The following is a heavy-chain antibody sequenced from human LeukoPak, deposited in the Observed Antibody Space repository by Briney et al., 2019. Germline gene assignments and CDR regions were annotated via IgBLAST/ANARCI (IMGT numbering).Heavy chain of an antibody. V-gene: IGHV3-21*04. Sequence: GGSLRLSCAASGVSFSSYTMNWVRQAPGKGLEWVSSISSDSTYIYYADSVKDRFTISRDNAKNSLYLQMNSLRAEDTALYHCARYSGYDLGNSYYMDVWGKGTTVTISS. D-gene: IGHD5-12*01. CDR2: ISSDSTYI. J-gene: IGHJ6*03. CDR3: ARYSGYDLGNSYYMDV. CDR1: GVSFSSYT.